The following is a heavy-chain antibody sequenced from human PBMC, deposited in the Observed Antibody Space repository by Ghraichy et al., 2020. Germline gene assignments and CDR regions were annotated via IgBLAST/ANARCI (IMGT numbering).Heavy chain of an antibody. D-gene: IGHD1-26*01. V-gene: IGHV6-1*01. J-gene: IGHJ3*02. CDR3: ARDEGWEAFDI. CDR2: TYYRSKWFN. CDR1: GDSVSSNSVA. Sequence: QTLSLTCVISGDSVSSNSVAWNWIRQSPSRGLEWLGRTYYRSKWFNDYAVSVKSRITINPDTSKNQFSLQLNSVTPEDTAVYYCARDEGWEAFDIWGQGTMVTVSS.